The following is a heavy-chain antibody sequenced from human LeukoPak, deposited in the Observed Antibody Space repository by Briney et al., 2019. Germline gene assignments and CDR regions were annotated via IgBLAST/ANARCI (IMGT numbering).Heavy chain of an antibody. D-gene: IGHD4-17*01. CDR3: ANNIENYGDFY. V-gene: IGHV3-30*18. J-gene: IGHJ4*02. CDR2: ISYDGSNK. CDR1: GFTFSSYG. Sequence: PGGSLRLSCAASGFTFSSYGMHWVRQAPGKGLGWVAVISYDGSNKYYADSVKGRFTISRDNSKNTLYLQMNSLRAEDTAVYYCANNIENYGDFYWGQGTLVTVSS.